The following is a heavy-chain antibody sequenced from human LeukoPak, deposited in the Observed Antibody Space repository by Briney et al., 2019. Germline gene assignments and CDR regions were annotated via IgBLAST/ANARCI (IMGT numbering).Heavy chain of an antibody. V-gene: IGHV3-23*03. CDR1: GFTFSSYA. J-gene: IGHJ4*02. Sequence: PGGSLRLSCAAAGFTFSSYAMSWVRQAPGKGLEWVSSIYAGSNTYYADSVKGRFTISRDNSENTLYLRMNSLRADDTAVYYCTQTGGPNAIHPLNWGQGTLVTVSS. CDR2: IYAGSNT. D-gene: IGHD2-8*01. CDR3: TQTGGPNAIHPLN.